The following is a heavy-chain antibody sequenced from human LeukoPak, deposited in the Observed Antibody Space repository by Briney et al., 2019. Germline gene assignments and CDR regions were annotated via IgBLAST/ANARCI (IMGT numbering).Heavy chain of an antibody. CDR1: GFTVSSKY. D-gene: IGHD3-10*01. J-gene: IGHJ2*01. Sequence: PGGSLRLSCAASGFTVSSKYMSWVRQTPGKGLQWVALIYSSGDAYTADSVKGRFTISRDNSKNTPYLRMNSLRAEDTAVYYCAKELVWFGESQSYFDLWGRGTLVTVSS. CDR3: AKELVWFGESQSYFDL. CDR2: IYSSGDA. V-gene: IGHV3-53*01.